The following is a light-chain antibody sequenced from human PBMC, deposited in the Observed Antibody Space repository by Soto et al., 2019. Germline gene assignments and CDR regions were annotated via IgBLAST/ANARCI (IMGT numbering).Light chain of an antibody. CDR2: DVS. J-gene: IGLJ1*01. Sequence: QSVLTQAASGSGAPGQSITISRTGNSSDVGGYNYVSWYQQHPGKAPKLMIYDVSNRPSGVSNRFSGSKSGNTASLTISGLQAEDEADYYCSSYTSSSTSYVFGTGTKVTVL. CDR1: SSDVGGYNY. V-gene: IGLV2-14*01. CDR3: SSYTSSSTSYV.